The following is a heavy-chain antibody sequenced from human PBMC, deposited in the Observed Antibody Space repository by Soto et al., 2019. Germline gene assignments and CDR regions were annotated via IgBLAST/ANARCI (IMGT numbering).Heavy chain of an antibody. V-gene: IGHV1-69*02. Sequence: QVQLVQSGAEVKKPGSSVKVSCKASGGTFSSYTISWVRQAPGQGLEWMGRIIPILGIANYAQKFQGRVTITADKSTSTDDMELSSLRSEDTAVYYCARGAQPDVEVEWFGPWGQGTLVTVSS. D-gene: IGHD2-15*01. CDR3: ARGAQPDVEVEWFGP. CDR2: IIPILGIA. CDR1: GGTFSSYT. J-gene: IGHJ5*02.